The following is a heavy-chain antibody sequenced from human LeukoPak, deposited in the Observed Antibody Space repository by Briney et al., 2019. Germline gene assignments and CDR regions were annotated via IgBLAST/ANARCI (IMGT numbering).Heavy chain of an antibody. CDR3: AKGRYYENTGYPIDY. J-gene: IGHJ4*02. CDR1: GFSFSSYD. CDR2: IRYDANIK. Sequence: PGGSLRLSCAASGFSFSSYDMHWVRQAPGKGLEWVAFIRYDANIKYFADSVRGRFTISRDTSKNTLYLQMNSLRAEDTAVYYCAKGRYYENTGYPIDYWGQGTLVTVSS. D-gene: IGHD3-22*01. V-gene: IGHV3-30*02.